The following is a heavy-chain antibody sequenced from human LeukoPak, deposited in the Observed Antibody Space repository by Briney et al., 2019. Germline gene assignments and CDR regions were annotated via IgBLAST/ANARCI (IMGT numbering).Heavy chain of an antibody. D-gene: IGHD3-10*01. CDR1: GGSFSGYY. V-gene: IGHV4-34*01. J-gene: IGHJ3*02. CDR3: AGLLSGAFDI. CDR2: INHSGST. Sequence: SETLSLTCAVYGGSFSGYYWSWIRQPPGKGLEWIGEINHSGSTNYNPSLKSRVTISVDTSKNQFSLKLSSVTAADTAVYYCAGLLSGAFDIWGQGTMVTVSS.